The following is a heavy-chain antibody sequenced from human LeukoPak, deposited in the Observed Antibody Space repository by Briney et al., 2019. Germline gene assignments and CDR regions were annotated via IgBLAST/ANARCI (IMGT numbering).Heavy chain of an antibody. CDR2: ISGSGGST. Sequence: GGSLRLSCAASGFTFSSYAMSWVRQVPGKGLEWVSAISGSGGSTYYADSVKGRFTISRDNSKNTLYLQMDSLRAEDTAVYYCAKDVTTVTTFLDYWGQGTLVTVSS. CDR1: GFTFSSYA. CDR3: AKDVTTVTTFLDY. J-gene: IGHJ4*02. D-gene: IGHD4-17*01. V-gene: IGHV3-23*01.